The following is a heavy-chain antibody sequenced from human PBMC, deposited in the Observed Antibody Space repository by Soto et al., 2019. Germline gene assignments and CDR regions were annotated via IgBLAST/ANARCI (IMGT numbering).Heavy chain of an antibody. CDR2: ISGSGGST. V-gene: IGHV3-23*01. CDR1: GFTFSSYA. CDR3: AKDKGIAAAGTGWFDP. J-gene: IGHJ5*02. D-gene: IGHD6-13*01. Sequence: GGSLRLSCAASGFTFSSYAMRWVRQAPGKGLEWVSAISGSGGSTYYADSVKGRFTISRDNSKNTLYLQMNSLRAEDTAVYYCAKDKGIAAAGTGWFDPWGQGTLVTVS.